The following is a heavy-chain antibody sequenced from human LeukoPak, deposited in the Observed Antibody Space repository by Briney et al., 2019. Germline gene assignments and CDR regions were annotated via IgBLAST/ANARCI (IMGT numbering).Heavy chain of an antibody. CDR2: IRSDGSNK. D-gene: IGHD3-22*01. CDR3: ANDLTYYYDSSGYYTFDY. V-gene: IGHV3-30*02. Sequence: GGSLRLSCAASGFTFGSYGMHWVRQAPGKGLEWVTFIRSDGSNKYYADSVKGRFTISRDNSKNTLYLQMNSLRAEDTAVYYCANDLTYYYDSSGYYTFDYWGQGTLVTVSS. J-gene: IGHJ4*02. CDR1: GFTFGSYG.